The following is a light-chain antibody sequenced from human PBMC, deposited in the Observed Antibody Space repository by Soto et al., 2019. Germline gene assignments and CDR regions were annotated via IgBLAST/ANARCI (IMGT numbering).Light chain of an antibody. CDR2: DAS. Sequence: DIQMTQSPSTLSASVGDRVTITCLASQSVDNWLSWYQQTPGKAPKLLIYDASTLESWVPSRFSGSGSGTESPLTISSLQPDDFATYYYQQYNSYPRTFGQGTKVDIK. CDR1: QSVDNW. V-gene: IGKV1-5*01. J-gene: IGKJ1*01. CDR3: QQYNSYPRT.